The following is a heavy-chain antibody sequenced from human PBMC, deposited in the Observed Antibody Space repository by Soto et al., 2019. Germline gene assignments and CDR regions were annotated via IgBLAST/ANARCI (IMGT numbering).Heavy chain of an antibody. Sequence: ASVKVSCKASGYTFTSYGISWVRQAPGQGLEWKGWISAYNGNTNYAQKLQGRVTMTTDTSTSTAYMELRSLRSDDTAVYYCAIGGGLKDCSSTSCYGGFGYWGQGTLVTVSS. D-gene: IGHD2-2*01. CDR1: GYTFTSYG. V-gene: IGHV1-18*01. J-gene: IGHJ4*02. CDR3: AIGGGLKDCSSTSCYGGFGY. CDR2: ISAYNGNT.